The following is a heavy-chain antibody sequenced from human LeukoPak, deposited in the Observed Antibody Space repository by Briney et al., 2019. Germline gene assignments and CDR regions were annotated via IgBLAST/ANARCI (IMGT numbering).Heavy chain of an antibody. CDR3: ASVPYSLGDY. CDR1: GYSFTTHW. D-gene: IGHD4-11*01. CDR2: IYPGDSDT. J-gene: IGHJ4*02. Sequence: GESLKISCKASGYSFTTHWIGWVRQMPGKGLEWMGIIYPGDSDTRYSPSFQGQVTISADKSISTAYLQWSSLKASDTAMYYCASVPYSLGDYWGQGTLVTVSS. V-gene: IGHV5-51*01.